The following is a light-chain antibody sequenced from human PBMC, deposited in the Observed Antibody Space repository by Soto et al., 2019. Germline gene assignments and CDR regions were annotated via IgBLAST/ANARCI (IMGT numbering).Light chain of an antibody. Sequence: EIVLTQSPGTLSLSPGERATLSCRASQSIGSNYLAWYQQKPGQAPRLLIYGASSRATGIPDRFSGSGSETDFTLTISRLEPEDFAVYYCQQYGSSPRTFGQGTKVEIK. J-gene: IGKJ1*01. CDR1: QSIGSNY. CDR3: QQYGSSPRT. CDR2: GAS. V-gene: IGKV3-20*01.